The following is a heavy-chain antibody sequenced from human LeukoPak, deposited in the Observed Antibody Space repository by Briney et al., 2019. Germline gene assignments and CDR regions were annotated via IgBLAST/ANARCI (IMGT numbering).Heavy chain of an antibody. CDR2: ISAYNGHT. J-gene: IGHJ3*02. D-gene: IGHD3-22*01. V-gene: IGHV1-18*01. CDR1: GYTFTNYG. CDR3: AREGDYEQDAFDI. Sequence: ASVKVSCKASGYTFTNYGISWVRQAPGQGLEWMGWISAYNGHTKYAQKVQGRVTMTRDTSTSTAYMELRSLRSDDTAVYYCAREGDYEQDAFDIWGQGTMVTVSS.